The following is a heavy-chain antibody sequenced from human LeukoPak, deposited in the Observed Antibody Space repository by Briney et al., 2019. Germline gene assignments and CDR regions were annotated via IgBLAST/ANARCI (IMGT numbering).Heavy chain of an antibody. D-gene: IGHD6-19*01. V-gene: IGHV1-24*01. CDR3: AQLSIAVAGNYYYYYMDV. J-gene: IGHJ6*03. CDR2: FDPEDGET. Sequence: ASVKVSCKVSGYTLTELSMHWVRQAPGKGLEWMGGFDPEDGETICAQKFQGRATMTEDTSTDTAYMELSSLRSEDTAVYYCAQLSIAVAGNYYYYYMDVWGKGTTVTVSS. CDR1: GYTLTELS.